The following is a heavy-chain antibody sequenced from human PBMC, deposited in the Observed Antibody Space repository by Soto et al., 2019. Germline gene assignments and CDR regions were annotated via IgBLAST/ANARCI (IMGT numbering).Heavy chain of an antibody. CDR1: GGSISSSSYY. J-gene: IGHJ6*03. D-gene: IGHD3-16*01. Sequence: PSETLSLTCTVSGGSISSSSYYWGWIRQPPGKGLEWIGSIYYSGSTYYNPSLKSRVTISVDTSKNQFSLKLSSVTAADTAVYYCARHSLRGGPAAWGYMDVWGKGTRVTVSS. CDR3: ARHSLRGGPAAWGYMDV. V-gene: IGHV4-39*01. CDR2: IYYSGST.